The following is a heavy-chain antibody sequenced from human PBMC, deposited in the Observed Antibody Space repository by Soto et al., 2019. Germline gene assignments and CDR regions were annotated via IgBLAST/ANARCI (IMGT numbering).Heavy chain of an antibody. Sequence: QPGGSLRLSCAVSGFSLGPYGVTWVRQTPEKGLEWVTGFSGGSGAIFYADSVRGRFTISRDSSTAYLQMNNLRPEDTAVYFCARWNGFGDSRGQGSLVTVSS. CDR1: GFSLGPYG. J-gene: IGHJ4*02. CDR3: ARWNGFGDS. CDR2: FSGGSGAI. D-gene: IGHD1-1*01. V-gene: IGHV3-23*01.